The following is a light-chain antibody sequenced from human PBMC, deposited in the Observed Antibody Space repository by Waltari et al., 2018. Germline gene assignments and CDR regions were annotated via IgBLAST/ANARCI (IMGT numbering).Light chain of an antibody. V-gene: IGKV3-11*01. CDR3: QQRNGWPIT. J-gene: IGKJ5*01. CDR2: DAS. Sequence: EIVLTQSPATLSMSPGERATLSCRASQSVSRYLAWYQQKPGQSPRLLIYDASNRATGISARFSGSGSGTDFTLTISSLEPEDFAVYYCQQRNGWPITFGQGTRLESK. CDR1: QSVSRY.